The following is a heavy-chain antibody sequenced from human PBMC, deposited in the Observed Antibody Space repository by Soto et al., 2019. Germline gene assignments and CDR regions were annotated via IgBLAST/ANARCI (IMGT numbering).Heavy chain of an antibody. Sequence: QVQLVESGGGVVQPGRSLRLSCVGSGFIFSNNGMHWGRQTPGKGLEWVAFMSYDGRDTFYADSVKGRFTISRDNSKNPLSLHMSNLRAADTAMYYCTIVRVADSALDHWGQGTLVTVSS. V-gene: IGHV3-30*03. CDR2: MSYDGRDT. D-gene: IGHD3-10*02. CDR1: GFIFSNNG. J-gene: IGHJ4*02. CDR3: TIVRVADSALDH.